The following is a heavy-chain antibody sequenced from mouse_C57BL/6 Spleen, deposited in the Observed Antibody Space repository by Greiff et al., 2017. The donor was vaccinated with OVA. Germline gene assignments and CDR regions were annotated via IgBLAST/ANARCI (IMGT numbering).Heavy chain of an antibody. V-gene: IGHV1-82*01. CDR2: IYPGDGDT. Sequence: QVQLKESGPELVKPGASVKISCKASGYAFSSSWMNWVKQRPGKGLEWIGRIYPGDGDTNYNGKFKGKATLTADKSSSTAYMQLSSLTSEDSAVYFCATGSSHWYFDVWGTGTTVTVSS. CDR3: ATGSSHWYFDV. J-gene: IGHJ1*03. D-gene: IGHD1-1*01. CDR1: GYAFSSSW.